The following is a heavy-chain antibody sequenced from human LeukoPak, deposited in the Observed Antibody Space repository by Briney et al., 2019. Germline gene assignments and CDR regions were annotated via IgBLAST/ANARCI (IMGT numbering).Heavy chain of an antibody. CDR1: GGSISSSSYY. CDR2: IYYSGST. J-gene: IGHJ4*02. V-gene: IGHV4-39*07. CDR3: ARSSRSAVAGHFDY. D-gene: IGHD6-19*01. Sequence: SETLSLTCTVSGGSISSSSYYWGWIRQPPGKGLEWIGSIYYSGSTYYNPSLKSRVTISVDTSKNQFSLKLSSVTAADTAVYYCARSSRSAVAGHFDYWGQGTLATVSS.